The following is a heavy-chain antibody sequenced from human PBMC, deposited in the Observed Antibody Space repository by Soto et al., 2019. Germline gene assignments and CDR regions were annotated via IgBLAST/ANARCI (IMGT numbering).Heavy chain of an antibody. J-gene: IGHJ5*02. D-gene: IGHD6-19*01. CDR3: ARESRGSGWYHWFDP. Sequence: GSLRAACAASGSTFSSYGMHWVRQAAGKGLEWVAVIWYDGSNKYYADSVKGRFTISRDNSKNTLYLQMNSLRAEDTAVYYCARESRGSGWYHWFDPWGQGTLVTVSS. CDR1: GSTFSSYG. CDR2: IWYDGSNK. V-gene: IGHV3-33*01.